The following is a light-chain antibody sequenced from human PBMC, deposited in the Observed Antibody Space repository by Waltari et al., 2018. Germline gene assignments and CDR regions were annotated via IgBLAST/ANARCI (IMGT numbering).Light chain of an antibody. CDR2: EAS. J-gene: IGKJ4*01. CDR3: QQCNSYLLT. CDR1: QRIGSS. V-gene: IGKV1-5*03. Sequence: DIQMTQSPSTLSASVGDRVTITCRASQRIGSSFAWYQQKPGKAPKVVIYEASSLESGVPSRFSGSGSGTEFTLTISSLQPDDFATYYCQQCNSYLLTFGGGTKVEIK.